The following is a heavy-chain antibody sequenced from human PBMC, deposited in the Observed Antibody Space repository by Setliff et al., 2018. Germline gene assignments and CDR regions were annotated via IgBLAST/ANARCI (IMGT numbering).Heavy chain of an antibody. CDR3: ATGPRDSRNYLTWLGS. J-gene: IGHJ5*02. Sequence: KPGGSLRLSCSVSGITFKNAWMTWVRQAPGKGPEWVGRIKSSIEGATSDYGAPAKGRFTISRDDSKNMIFLQMNNLKIEDTGYYYCATGPRDSRNYLTWLGSWGQGTLVTVSS. CDR2: IKSSIEGATS. D-gene: IGHD4-4*01. CDR1: GITFKNAW. V-gene: IGHV3-15*01.